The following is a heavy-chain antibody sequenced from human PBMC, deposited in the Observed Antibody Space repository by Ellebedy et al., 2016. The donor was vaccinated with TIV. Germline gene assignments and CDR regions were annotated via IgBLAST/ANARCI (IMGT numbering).Heavy chain of an antibody. V-gene: IGHV1-46*01. J-gene: IGHJ5*02. D-gene: IGHD3-22*01. CDR1: GYSFTSYQ. CDR2: INPSRGST. Sequence: AASVKVSCKASGYSFTSYQMHWARQAPGQGPEWMGIINPSRGSTSYAPKFEGRVTMTRDTSTSTVYMELSSLRSDDTATYYCARRMGSGYRLPSLDPWGQGTLVIVTS. CDR3: ARRMGSGYRLPSLDP.